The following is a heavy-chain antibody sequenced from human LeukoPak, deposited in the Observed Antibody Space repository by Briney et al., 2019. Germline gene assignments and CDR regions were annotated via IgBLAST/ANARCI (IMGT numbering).Heavy chain of an antibody. D-gene: IGHD3-22*01. V-gene: IGHV1-69*01. CDR1: GGTFIIYA. CDR2: IIPIFGTA. Sequence: SVKVSCKASGGTFIIYAISWVRQAPGQGLEWMGGIIPIFGTANYAQKFQGRVTITADESTSTAYMELSSLRSEDTAVYYCARPTYYYDSSGYPQYYFDYWGQGTLVTVSS. CDR3: ARPTYYYDSSGYPQYYFDY. J-gene: IGHJ4*02.